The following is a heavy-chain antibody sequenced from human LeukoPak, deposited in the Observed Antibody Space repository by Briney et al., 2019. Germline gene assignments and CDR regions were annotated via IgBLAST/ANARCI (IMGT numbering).Heavy chain of an antibody. D-gene: IGHD3-10*01. CDR3: ARYGSGSFDY. CDR1: GGSFSGYY. V-gene: IGHV4-34*01. CDR2: INHSGST. Sequence: SETLSLTRAVYGGSFSGYYWSWIRQPPGKGLEWIGEINHSGSTNYNPSLKSRVTISVDTSKNQFSLKLSSVTAADTAVYYCARYGSGSFDYWGQGTLVTVSS. J-gene: IGHJ4*02.